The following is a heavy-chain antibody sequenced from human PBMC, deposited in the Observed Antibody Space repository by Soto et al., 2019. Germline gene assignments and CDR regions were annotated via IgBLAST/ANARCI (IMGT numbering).Heavy chain of an antibody. D-gene: IGHD4-4*01. CDR1: GGSISSYY. V-gene: IGHV4-59*01. CDR2: IYYSGST. J-gene: IGHJ5*02. Sequence: PSETLSLTCTVSGGSISSYYWSWIRQPPGKGLEWIGYIYYSGSTNYNPSLKSRVTISVDTPKNQFSLKLSSVTAADTAVYYCARPYSNFQFDPWGQGTLVTVSS. CDR3: ARPYSNFQFDP.